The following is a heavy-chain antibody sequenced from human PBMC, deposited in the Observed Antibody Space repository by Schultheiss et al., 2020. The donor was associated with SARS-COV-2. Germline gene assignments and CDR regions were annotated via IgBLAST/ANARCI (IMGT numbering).Heavy chain of an antibody. J-gene: IGHJ5*02. CDR1: GGSISSYY. V-gene: IGHV4-39*07. CDR3: ARSLTAMGEFDP. Sequence: SETLSLTCTVSGGSISSYYWGWIRQPPGKGLEWIGSIYYSGSTYYNPSLKSRVTISVDTSKNQFSLKLSSVTAADTAVYYCARSLTAMGEFDPWGQGTLVTVSS. CDR2: IYYSGST. D-gene: IGHD5-18*01.